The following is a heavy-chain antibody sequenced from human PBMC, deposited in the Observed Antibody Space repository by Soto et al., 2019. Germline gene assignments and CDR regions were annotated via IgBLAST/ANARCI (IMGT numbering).Heavy chain of an antibody. CDR3: ARDISITMVRTDAFEI. V-gene: IGHV3-48*01. Sequence: GSLRLSCAASGFTFSSYSMNWVRQAPGKGLEWVSYISSSSSTIYYADSVKGRFTISRDNAKNSLYLQMNSLRAEDTAVYYCARDISITMVRTDAFEICGQGTMVTV. CDR2: ISSSSSTI. J-gene: IGHJ3*02. D-gene: IGHD3-10*01. CDR1: GFTFSSYS.